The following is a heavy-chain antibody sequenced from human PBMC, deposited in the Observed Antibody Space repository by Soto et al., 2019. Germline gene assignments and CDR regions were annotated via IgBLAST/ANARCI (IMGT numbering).Heavy chain of an antibody. CDR2: IYHSGMT. D-gene: IGHD4-17*01. CDR3: ATVRWELHDAFDI. CDR1: GGSISTGGYY. J-gene: IGHJ3*02. V-gene: IGHV4-31*03. Sequence: QVQLQESGPGLVKPSQTLSLTCTVSGGSISTGGYYWSWIRQHPGRGLEWIGYIYHSGMTFSNPSLPSRVAISIDTSENQFSLKLSSVTAADTAVYYCATVRWELHDAFDIWGHGIMVSVSS.